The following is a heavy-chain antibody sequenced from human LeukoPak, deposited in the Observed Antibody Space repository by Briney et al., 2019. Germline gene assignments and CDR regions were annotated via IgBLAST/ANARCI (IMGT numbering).Heavy chain of an antibody. CDR2: TYYRSKWYN. D-gene: IGHD6-19*01. Sequence: SQTLSLTFGITGDSVSSNNGAWNWLRQSPSRGLEWLGSTYYRSKWYNDYAGSMKGRITISPDTSKNQFSLQLNSVTREDTAGYYCARDVGTSGRYTFDYWGQGTLVTVSS. J-gene: IGHJ4*02. CDR1: GDSVSSNNGA. CDR3: ARDVGTSGRYTFDY. V-gene: IGHV6-1*01.